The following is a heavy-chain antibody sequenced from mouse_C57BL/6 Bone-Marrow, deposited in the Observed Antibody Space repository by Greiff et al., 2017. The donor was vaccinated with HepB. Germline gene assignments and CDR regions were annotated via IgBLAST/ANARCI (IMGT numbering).Heavy chain of an antibody. V-gene: IGHV10-1*01. D-gene: IGHD1-1*01. Sequence: EVHLVESGGGLVQPKGSLKLSCAASGFSFNTYAMNWVRQAPGKGLEWVARIRSKSNNYATYYADSVKDRFTISRDDSESMLYLQMNNLKTEDTAMYYGVRGAVYGSGGDFDYWGQGTTLTVSS. CDR1: GFSFNTYA. CDR3: VRGAVYGSGGDFDY. J-gene: IGHJ2*01. CDR2: IRSKSNNYAT.